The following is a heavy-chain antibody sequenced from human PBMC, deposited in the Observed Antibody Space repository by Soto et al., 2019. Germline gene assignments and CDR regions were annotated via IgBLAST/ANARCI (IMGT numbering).Heavy chain of an antibody. CDR3: ARVGRETAGGYSDVGKGE. Sequence: SETLSLTCTVSGGSISSYYWSWIRQPPGKGLEWIGYIYYSGSTNYNPSLKSRATISVDTSKNQFSLKLSSVTAADTAVYYCARVGRETAGGYSDVGKGEWGEGT. CDR1: GGSISSYY. V-gene: IGHV4-59*01. CDR2: IYYSGST. D-gene: IGHD2-21*02. J-gene: IGHJ6*01.